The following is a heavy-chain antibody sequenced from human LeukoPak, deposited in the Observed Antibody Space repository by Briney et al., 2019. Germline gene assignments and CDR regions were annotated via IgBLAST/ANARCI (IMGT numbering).Heavy chain of an antibody. CDR3: ARDDDMFPDYTHGDY. CDR1: GFTFSSYS. Sequence: GGSLRLSCVASGFTFSSYSMNWFRLAPGKGLEWVSYISGTTYSIFYADSVKGRFTISRDNAKNSLYLQMNSLRDEDTAVYYCARDDDMFPDYTHGDYWGQGTLVTVSS. CDR2: ISGTTYSI. V-gene: IGHV3-48*02. J-gene: IGHJ4*02. D-gene: IGHD3-10*02.